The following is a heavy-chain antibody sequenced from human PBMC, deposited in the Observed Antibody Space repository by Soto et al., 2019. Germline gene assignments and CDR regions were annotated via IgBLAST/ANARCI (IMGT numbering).Heavy chain of an antibody. V-gene: IGHV4-30-4*01. D-gene: IGHD3-9*01. CDR1: GGSIINGDYY. Sequence: SETLSLTCTVSGGSIINGDYYWTWIRQPPGKGLEWIGYIYYSGNTYYKPSLKNQVMISVDTSKNQFSLNLSSVTAADTAVYYCSIGYYDILTGRDTKYYFDYWGQGALVTVSS. J-gene: IGHJ4*02. CDR3: SIGYYDILTGRDTKYYFDY. CDR2: IYYSGNT.